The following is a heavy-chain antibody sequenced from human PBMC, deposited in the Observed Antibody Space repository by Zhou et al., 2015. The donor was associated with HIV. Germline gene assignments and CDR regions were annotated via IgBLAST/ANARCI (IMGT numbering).Heavy chain of an antibody. CDR2: FSLDLGII. V-gene: IGHV3-9*01. Sequence: EVQLVESGGGVVRPGGSLRLSCAASGLVFEKYAMHWVRQVPGKGLEWVAGFSLDLGIIDYADSVRGRFTVSRDKAKRTLFLHMNSLRVEDTGLYFCGKDIRPGGLDVWGQGTMVTVSS. J-gene: IGHJ6*02. CDR3: GKDIRPGGLDV. CDR1: GLVFEKYA. D-gene: IGHD3-16*01.